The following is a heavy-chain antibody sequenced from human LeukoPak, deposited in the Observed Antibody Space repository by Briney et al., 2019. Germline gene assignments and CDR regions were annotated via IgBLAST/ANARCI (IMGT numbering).Heavy chain of an antibody. J-gene: IGHJ6*03. CDR1: GGSFSGYY. V-gene: IGHV4-34*01. CDR2: INHSGST. D-gene: IGHD3-10*01. CDR3: ARLVKAPMVRGVIYYYYYYMDV. Sequence: PSETLSLTCAVYGGSFSGYYWSWIRQPPGKGLEWIGEINHSGSTNYNPSLKSRATISVDTSKNQFSLKLSSVTAADTAVYYCARLVKAPMVRGVIYYYYYYMDVWGKGTTVTISS.